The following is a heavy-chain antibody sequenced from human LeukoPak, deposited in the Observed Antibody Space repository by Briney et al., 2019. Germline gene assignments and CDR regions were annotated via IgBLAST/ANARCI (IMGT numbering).Heavy chain of an antibody. J-gene: IGHJ4*02. CDR1: GDSISTYF. D-gene: IGHD6-13*01. CDR2: IYTSGST. V-gene: IGHV4-4*07. CDR3: ARAYNNTWVFDY. Sequence: SETLSLTCTVSGDSISTYFWNWIRQPAGRGLEWIGRIYTSGSTNQNPSLKSRVTMSVDTSKNQFSLKLRSVTAADTAVYYCARAYNNTWVFDYWGQGTLVTVSS.